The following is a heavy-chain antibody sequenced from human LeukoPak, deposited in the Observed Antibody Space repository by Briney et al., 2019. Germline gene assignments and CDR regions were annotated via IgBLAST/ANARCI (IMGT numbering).Heavy chain of an antibody. Sequence: PSETLSLTCTVSGGSINFYYWNWIRQPAGKGLEWIGVSNYSPSLKSRVTMSVDKSKNQFSLNLSSVTAADTAVYYCARGIADPYSFDSWGQGILVTVSS. CDR3: ARGIADPYSFDS. J-gene: IGHJ4*02. D-gene: IGHD6-13*01. V-gene: IGHV4-4*07. CDR2: S. CDR1: GGSINFYY.